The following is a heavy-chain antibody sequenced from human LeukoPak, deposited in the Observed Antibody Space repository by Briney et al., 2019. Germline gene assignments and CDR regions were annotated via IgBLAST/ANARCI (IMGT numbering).Heavy chain of an antibody. Sequence: ASVKVSCKASGYTFTSYYMHWVRQAPGQGLEWMGWINPNSGGTNSAQKFQGRVTITRNTSIGTTYMELSSLISEDTAVYYCARGRWSSSGLFDSWGQGTLVTVSS. CDR2: INPNSGGT. CDR3: ARGRWSSSGLFDS. CDR1: GYTFTSYY. V-gene: IGHV1-2*02. J-gene: IGHJ4*02. D-gene: IGHD6-19*01.